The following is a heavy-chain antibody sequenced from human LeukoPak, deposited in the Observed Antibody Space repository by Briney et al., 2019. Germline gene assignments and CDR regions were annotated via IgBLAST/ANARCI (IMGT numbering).Heavy chain of an antibody. J-gene: IGHJ4*02. CDR1: GFTFNSYA. CDR3: AKAHRPLTTVTTADY. Sequence: PGRSLRLSCAASGFTFNSYAMSWVRQAPGKGLEWVSAISGSGGSTYYADSVKGRFTISRDNSKNTLYLQMNSLRAEDTAVYYCAKAHRPLTTVTTADYWGQGTLVTVSS. D-gene: IGHD4-17*01. V-gene: IGHV3-23*01. CDR2: ISGSGGST.